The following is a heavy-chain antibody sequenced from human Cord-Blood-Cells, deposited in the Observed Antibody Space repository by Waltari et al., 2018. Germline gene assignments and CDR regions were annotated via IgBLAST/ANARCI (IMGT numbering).Heavy chain of an antibody. J-gene: IGHJ4*02. CDR3: ARDLTLSYDFWSGYYYFDY. CDR1: GYSISSGYY. CDR2: IYQSGST. Sequence: QVQLQESGPGLVKPSETLSLTCAVSGYSISSGYYWGWIRQPPGKGLEWIGSIYQSGSTYYNPSLKSRVTISVDTSKNQFSLKLSSVTAADTAVYYCARDLTLSYDFWSGYYYFDYWGQGTLVTVSS. D-gene: IGHD3-3*01. V-gene: IGHV4-38-2*02.